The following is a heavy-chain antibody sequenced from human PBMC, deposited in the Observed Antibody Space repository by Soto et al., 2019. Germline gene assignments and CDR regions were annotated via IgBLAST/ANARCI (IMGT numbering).Heavy chain of an antibody. Sequence: QVQLQESGPGLVKPSETLSLTCTVSGGSITGYHWSWIRQPPGKGLEWIGYTHGSGITNYNPSLQSRVTRSVATYKNHFSRKLSALTGSDTAVYYCASYIEGGGGREYWVQEHLLTVSS. D-gene: IGHD1-26*01. CDR1: GGSITGYH. CDR3: ASYIEGGGGREY. J-gene: IGHJ4*02. V-gene: IGHV4-59*01. CDR2: THGSGIT.